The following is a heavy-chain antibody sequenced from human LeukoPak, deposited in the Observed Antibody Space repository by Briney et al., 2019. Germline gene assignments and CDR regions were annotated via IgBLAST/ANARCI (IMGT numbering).Heavy chain of an antibody. J-gene: IGHJ4*02. Sequence: GGSLRLSCSASGFTFSSFAMHWVRQAPGKGLEYVAAISRNGGSTHYADSVKGRFTISRDNSKNTLYLQMSSLRAEDTAVYLCVKDLRSDFMGVLSRYLSYWGQGTLVTVSS. CDR2: ISRNGGST. CDR3: VKDLRSDFMGVLSRYLSY. V-gene: IGHV3-64D*09. D-gene: IGHD3-3*01. CDR1: GFTFSSFA.